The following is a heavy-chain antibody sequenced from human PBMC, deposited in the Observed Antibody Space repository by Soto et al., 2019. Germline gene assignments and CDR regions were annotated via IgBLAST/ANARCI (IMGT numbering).Heavy chain of an antibody. J-gene: IGHJ6*03. CDR1: GYSFTGYY. CDR2: INPNSGVT. Sequence: ASVKVSCKASGYSFTGYYMHWVRQAPGQGLAWMGWINPNSGVTNYAQKFQGRVTMTRDTSVSTAYMELGRLKSDDTAVYFCARIEWGQPGYDNCDMDVWGHGTTVTVSS. D-gene: IGHD1-26*01. CDR3: ARIEWGQPGYDNCDMDV. V-gene: IGHV1-2*02.